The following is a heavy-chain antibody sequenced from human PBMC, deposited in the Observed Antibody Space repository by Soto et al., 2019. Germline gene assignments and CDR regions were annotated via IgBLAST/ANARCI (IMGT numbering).Heavy chain of an antibody. Sequence: IGHWISCMTQMLGKGLEWMGRIVPSDSYTNSSPPFQGHVTISADKSISTAYLQWSSLRASDNAMYYCARLAAAGWMDVWGQGTTVSVSS. CDR2: IVPSDSYT. D-gene: IGHD6-13*01. CDR3: ARLAAAGWMDV. V-gene: IGHV5-10-1*01. J-gene: IGHJ6*01. CDR1: IGHW.